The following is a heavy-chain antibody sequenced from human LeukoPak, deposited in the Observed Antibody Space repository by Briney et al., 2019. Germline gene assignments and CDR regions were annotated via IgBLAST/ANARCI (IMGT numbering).Heavy chain of an antibody. V-gene: IGHV1-2*06. CDR1: GYTFTGYY. CDR3: ARYCSSTSCQIDY. Sequence: ASVKVSCKASGYTFTGYYVHWVRQAPGQGLEWMGRINPNSGGTNYAQNFQGRVTMTRDTSISTAYMELSRLRSDDTAVYYCARYCSSTSCQIDYWGQGTLVTVSS. D-gene: IGHD2-2*01. J-gene: IGHJ4*02. CDR2: INPNSGGT.